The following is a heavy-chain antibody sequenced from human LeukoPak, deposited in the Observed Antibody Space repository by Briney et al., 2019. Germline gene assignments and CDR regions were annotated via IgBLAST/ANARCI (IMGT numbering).Heavy chain of an antibody. D-gene: IGHD1-26*01. Sequence: ASVKVSCKASGYTLTSYGISWVRQAPGQGLEWMGWISAYNGNTNYAQKLQGRVTMTTDTSTSTAYMELRSLRSDDTAVYYCASDIGWELRGGCDYWGQGTLVTVSS. CDR1: GYTLTSYG. CDR3: ASDIGWELRGGCDY. CDR2: ISAYNGNT. V-gene: IGHV1-18*01. J-gene: IGHJ4*02.